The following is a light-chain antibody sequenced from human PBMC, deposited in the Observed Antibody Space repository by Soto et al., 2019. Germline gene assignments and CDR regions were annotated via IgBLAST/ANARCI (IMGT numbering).Light chain of an antibody. Sequence: DIQMTQSSSSLSASVGDRVTITCQASQDITNYLNWYQQKPGKAPRLLLYDASSLETGVPSRFSGSGSGTDFTFTISSLQPEDIATYYCQHYDHLPITFGQGTRLEI. V-gene: IGKV1-33*01. CDR2: DAS. J-gene: IGKJ5*01. CDR1: QDITNY. CDR3: QHYDHLPIT.